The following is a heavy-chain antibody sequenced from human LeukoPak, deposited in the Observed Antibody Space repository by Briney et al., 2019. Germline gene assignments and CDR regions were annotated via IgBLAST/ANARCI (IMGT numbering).Heavy chain of an antibody. D-gene: IGHD5-24*01. CDR3: ARGGRWLQSYYFDY. J-gene: IGHJ4*02. V-gene: IGHV4-31*03. CDR2: IYYSGST. CDR1: GGSISSGGYY. Sequence: SDTLSLTCTVSGGSISSGGYYWSWIRQHPGKGLEWIGYIYYSGSTYYNPSLKSRVTISVDTSKNQFSLKLSSVTAADTAVYYCARGGRWLQSYYFDYWGQGTLVTVSS.